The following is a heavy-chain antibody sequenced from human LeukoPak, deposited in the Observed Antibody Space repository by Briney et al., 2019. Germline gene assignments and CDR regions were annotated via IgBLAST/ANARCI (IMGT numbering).Heavy chain of an antibody. CDR1: GFTFSSYW. V-gene: IGHV3-7*01. CDR3: ARDGELGSPADAFDI. J-gene: IGHJ3*02. CDR2: IKQDGSET. D-gene: IGHD1-26*01. Sequence: GGSLRLSCAASGFTFSSYWMTWVRQYPGKGLEWVANIKQDGSETYTISRDNAKRSLYLQMNSLRAEDTAVYYCARDGELGSPADAFDIWGQGTMVTVSS.